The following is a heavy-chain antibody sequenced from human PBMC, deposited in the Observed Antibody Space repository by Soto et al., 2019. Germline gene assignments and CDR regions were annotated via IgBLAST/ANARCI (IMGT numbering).Heavy chain of an antibody. V-gene: IGHV3-23*01. Sequence: SLRLSCTTSGFSFASFAMTWVRQAPGKGLEWVATISGSDGKTYYADSVKGRFSISRDTSRNTLYLQMNSLRADDTAIYYCAKWSYLDYWGQGTRVTVSS. CDR2: ISGSDGKT. CDR3: AKWSYLDY. J-gene: IGHJ4*02. CDR1: GFSFASFA. D-gene: IGHD3-3*01.